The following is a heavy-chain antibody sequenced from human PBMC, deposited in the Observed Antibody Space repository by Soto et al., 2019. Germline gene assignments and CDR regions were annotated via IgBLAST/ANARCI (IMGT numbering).Heavy chain of an antibody. CDR1: GGSISSGGYY. Sequence: SETLSLTCTVSGGSISSGGYYWSWIRQHPGKGLEWIGYIYYSGSTYYNPSLKSRVTISVDTSKNQFSLKLSSVTAADTAVYYCARMTVDYGGNSGFDYWGQGTLVTVSS. V-gene: IGHV4-31*03. D-gene: IGHD4-17*01. J-gene: IGHJ4*02. CDR3: ARMTVDYGGNSGFDY. CDR2: IYYSGST.